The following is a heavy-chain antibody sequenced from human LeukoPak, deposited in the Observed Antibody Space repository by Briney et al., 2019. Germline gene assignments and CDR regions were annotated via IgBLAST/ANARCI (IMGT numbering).Heavy chain of an antibody. V-gene: IGHV3-49*03. J-gene: IGHJ6*03. CDR2: IRSKAYGGTT. CDR1: GFTFGDYA. Sequence: HSGGSLRLSCTASGFTFGDYAMSWFRQAPGKGLEWVGFIRSKAYGGTTEYAASVKGRLTISRDDSKSIAYLQMNSLKTEDTAVYYCTSYYDSSGYHYYYCMDVWGKGTTVTVSS. D-gene: IGHD3-22*01. CDR3: TSYYDSSGYHYYYCMDV.